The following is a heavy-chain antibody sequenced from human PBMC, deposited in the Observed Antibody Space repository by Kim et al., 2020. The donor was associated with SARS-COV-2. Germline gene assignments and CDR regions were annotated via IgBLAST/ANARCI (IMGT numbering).Heavy chain of an antibody. CDR1: GFTFSSYG. J-gene: IGHJ3*02. CDR2: IWYDGSNK. V-gene: IGHV3-33*01. CDR3: ARDVGYSPVPDAFDI. Sequence: GGSLRLSCAASGFTFSSYGMHWVRQAPGKGLEWVAVIWYDGSNKYYADSVKGRFTISRDNSKNTLYLQMNSLRAEDTAVYYCARDVGYSPVPDAFDIWGQGTMVTVSS. D-gene: IGHD6-13*01.